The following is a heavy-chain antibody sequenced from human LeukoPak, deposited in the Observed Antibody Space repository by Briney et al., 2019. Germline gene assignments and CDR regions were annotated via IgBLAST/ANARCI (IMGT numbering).Heavy chain of an antibody. D-gene: IGHD3-9*01. Sequence: QPGGSLRLSCAASGFTFSSYAMSWVRQAPGKGLEWVANIQQDGSVQYYVDSVKGRFTISRDNAKNSLYLQMNSLSAEDTAVYYCATHDVLTGYPYFDFWGQGTLVAVSS. CDR1: GFTFSSYA. V-gene: IGHV3-7*01. J-gene: IGHJ4*02. CDR3: ATHDVLTGYPYFDF. CDR2: IQQDGSVQ.